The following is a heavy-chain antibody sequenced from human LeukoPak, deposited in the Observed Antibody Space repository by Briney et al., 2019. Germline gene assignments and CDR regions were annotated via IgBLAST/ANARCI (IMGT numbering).Heavy chain of an antibody. CDR2: IYHSGST. V-gene: IGHV4-30-2*01. D-gene: IGHD2-8*02. Sequence: PSQTLSLTCAVSGGSISSGGYSWSWIRQPPGRGLEWIGYIYHSGSTYYNPSLKSRVTISVDRSKNQFSLKLSSVTAADTAVYYCARGTGGVNYYYGMDVWGQGTTVTVSS. CDR3: ARGTGGVNYYYGMDV. J-gene: IGHJ6*02. CDR1: GGSISSGGYS.